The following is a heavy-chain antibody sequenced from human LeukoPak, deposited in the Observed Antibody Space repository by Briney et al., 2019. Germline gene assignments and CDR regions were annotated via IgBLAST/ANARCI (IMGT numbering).Heavy chain of an antibody. V-gene: IGHV4-34*01. J-gene: IGHJ4*02. CDR1: GGSFSGYY. Sequence: SETLSLTCAVYGGSFSGYYWSWIRQPPGKGLEWIGEINHSGSTNYNPSLKSRVTISVDTSKNQFSLKLSSVTAADTAVYYCARDHYSNYIFDYWGQGTLVTVSS. CDR3: ARDHYSNYIFDY. CDR2: INHSGST. D-gene: IGHD4-11*01.